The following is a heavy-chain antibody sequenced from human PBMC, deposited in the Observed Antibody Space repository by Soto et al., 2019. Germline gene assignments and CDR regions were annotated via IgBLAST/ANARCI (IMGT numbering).Heavy chain of an antibody. CDR3: ANTHYDSSSYDEACFDY. D-gene: IGHD3-22*01. V-gene: IGHV3-30*18. CDR2: ISYDGSNK. Sequence: GGSLRLSCAASGFTFSSYGMHWVRQAPGKGLEWVAVISYDGSNKYYADSVKGRFTISRGNSKNTLYLQMNSLRAEDTAVYYCANTHYDSSSYDEACFDYWGQGTLVTVSS. J-gene: IGHJ4*02. CDR1: GFTFSSYG.